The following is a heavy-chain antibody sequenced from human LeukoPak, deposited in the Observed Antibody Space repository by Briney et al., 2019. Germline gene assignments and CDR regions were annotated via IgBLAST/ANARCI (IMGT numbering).Heavy chain of an antibody. CDR2: ISWDSSTI. J-gene: IGHJ4*02. V-gene: IGHV3-48*04. Sequence: PGGSLRLSCAASGFTFGPYAMNWVRLAPGKGLQWVAYISWDSSTIHYSDPVRGRFTISRDNAKNSLYLQMNSLRVEDTAVYYCARDADGNTDHWGQGTLVTVSS. CDR1: GFTFGPYA. CDR3: ARDADGNTDH.